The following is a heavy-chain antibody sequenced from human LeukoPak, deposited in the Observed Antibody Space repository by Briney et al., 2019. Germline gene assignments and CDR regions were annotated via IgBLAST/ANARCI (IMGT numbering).Heavy chain of an antibody. CDR1: GGSIGSHY. CDR2: IYYSGST. D-gene: IGHD3-10*01. J-gene: IGHJ4*02. Sequence: SETLSLTCTVSGGSIGSHYWSWIRQPPAKGLEWIGYIYYSGSTNYNPSLKSRVTISVDTSKNQFSLKLSSVTAADTAVYYCARGRLVVRGVTAFDYWGQGTLVTVSS. CDR3: ARGRLVVRGVTAFDY. V-gene: IGHV4-59*11.